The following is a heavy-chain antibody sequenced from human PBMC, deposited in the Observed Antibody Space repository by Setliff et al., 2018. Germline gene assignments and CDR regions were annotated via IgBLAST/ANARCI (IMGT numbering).Heavy chain of an antibody. Sequence: VSVKVSCKASGYTFTSYYMHWVRQAPGQGLEWMTMIIPSTGNTNYAQKFQGRVTMTADTSTNTVYMDLSSLGSEDTAVYYCVRERRGGHFDYWGQGTLVTVSS. CDR3: VRERRGGHFDY. CDR1: GYTFTSYY. CDR2: IIPSTGNT. V-gene: IGHV1-46*01. J-gene: IGHJ4*02.